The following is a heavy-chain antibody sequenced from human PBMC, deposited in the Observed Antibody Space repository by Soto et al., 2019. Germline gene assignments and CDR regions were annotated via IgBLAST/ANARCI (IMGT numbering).Heavy chain of an antibody. V-gene: IGHV4-34*01. D-gene: IGHD2-15*01. CDR1: GGSFSGYY. J-gene: IGHJ5*02. Sequence: SETLSLTCAVYGGSFSGYYWSWIRQPPGKGLEWIGEINHSGSTNYNPSLKSRVTISVDTSKNQFSLKLSSVTAADTAVYYCARGSTVVVAATLARDWFDPWGQGTLVTVSS. CDR3: ARGSTVVVAATLARDWFDP. CDR2: INHSGST.